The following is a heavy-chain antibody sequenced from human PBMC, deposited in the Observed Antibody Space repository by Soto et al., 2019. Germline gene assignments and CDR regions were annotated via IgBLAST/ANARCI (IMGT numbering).Heavy chain of an antibody. Sequence: GGSLRPSFAPSGFTFSNYAMSWVRQAPGKGLEWVSGISGSVGSTYYADSVKGRFTISRDNSKNTLYLQMNSLRAEDTAVYYCAKDQAYYGSFDFWGQGTLVTVSS. CDR2: ISGSVGST. D-gene: IGHD3-10*01. CDR3: AKDQAYYGSFDF. CDR1: GFTFSNYA. J-gene: IGHJ4*02. V-gene: IGHV3-23*01.